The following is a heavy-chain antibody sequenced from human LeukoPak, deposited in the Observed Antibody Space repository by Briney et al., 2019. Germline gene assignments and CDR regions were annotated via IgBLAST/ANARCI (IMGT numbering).Heavy chain of an antibody. CDR1: GFTFSDYS. V-gene: IGHV3-9*03. J-gene: IGHJ4*02. D-gene: IGHD5-18*01. CDR3: AKSSGYRYGSNYFDY. CDR2: ISWNSGSI. Sequence: PGGSLRLSCAASGFTFSDYSMNWVRQAPGKGLEWVSGISWNSGSIGYADSVKGRFTISRDNAKNSLYLQMNSLRAEDMAFYYCAKSSGYRYGSNYFDYWGQGALVTVSS.